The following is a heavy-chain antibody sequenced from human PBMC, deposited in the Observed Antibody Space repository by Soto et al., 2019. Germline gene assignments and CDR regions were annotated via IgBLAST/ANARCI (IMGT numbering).Heavy chain of an antibody. CDR3: GRGRPRRKSTALHNCFDP. CDR1: GASFSEYH. Sequence: SETLSLTCGVYGASFSEYHWNWIRQAPGKGLDWIGEISPTGSTNHNPSLESRVAISVDTSKSRFFLKMTSVTAADTAVYYCGRGRPRRKSTALHNCFDPWGQGILVTVSS. D-gene: IGHD1-1*01. J-gene: IGHJ5*02. V-gene: IGHV4-34*01. CDR2: ISPTGST.